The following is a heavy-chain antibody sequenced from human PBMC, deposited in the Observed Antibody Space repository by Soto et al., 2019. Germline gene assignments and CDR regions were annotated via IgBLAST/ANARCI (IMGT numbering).Heavy chain of an antibody. CDR2: IWYDGSNK. CDR1: EVTCGSYG. D-gene: IGHD3-16*02. CDR3: ARDLSGGSYYYYYGMDV. J-gene: IGHJ6*02. V-gene: IGHV3-33*01. Sequence: GGSLRLSCAASEVTCGSYGMHWVRQAPGKGLEWVAVIWYDGSNKYYADSVKGRFTISRDNSKNTLYLQMNSLRAEDTAVYYCARDLSGGSYYYYYGMDVWGQGTTVTVSS.